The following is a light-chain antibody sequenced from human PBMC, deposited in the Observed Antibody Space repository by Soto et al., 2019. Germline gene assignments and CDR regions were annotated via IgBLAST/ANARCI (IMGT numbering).Light chain of an antibody. CDR2: GAS. CDR3: QQRSKWPPEVT. J-gene: IGKJ5*01. Sequence: ELFLTQSPDTLSLSPGDRAALSCRASQRVAGNFLAWYQQKPGQSPRLLIYGASYRASDIPDRFSGSGSGTDFTLTISRLEPEDFAVYYCQQRSKWPPEVTFGQGTRLEIK. V-gene: IGKV3D-20*02. CDR1: QRVAGNF.